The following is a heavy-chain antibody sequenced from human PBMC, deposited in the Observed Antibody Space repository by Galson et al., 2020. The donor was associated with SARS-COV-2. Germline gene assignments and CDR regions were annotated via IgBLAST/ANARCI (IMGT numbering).Heavy chain of an antibody. V-gene: IGHV3-23*01. CDR1: GFTFSSYA. CDR2: ISGTVGNT. CDR3: AKDLANWLYYFDY. Sequence: GESLKISCAASGFTFSSYAMSWVRQAPGKGLEWVSAISGTVGNTYYTDSVKGRFTISRDNSKNTLYLQMNSLRAEDTAVYYCAKDLANWLYYFDYWGQGTLVTVSS. D-gene: IGHD7-27*01. J-gene: IGHJ4*02.